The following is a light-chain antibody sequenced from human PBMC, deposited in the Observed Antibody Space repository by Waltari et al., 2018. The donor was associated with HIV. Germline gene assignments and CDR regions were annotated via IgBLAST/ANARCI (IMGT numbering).Light chain of an antibody. Sequence: QSALTQPLSVSGSPGPPVTISCTGTRSDVVAYNYSSWYQQHPGKAPKLLLYDFTRRPSGLPDRFSGSKSGNTASLTISGLQAEDEADYYCCSYAGKNTGVFGGGTKLTVL. CDR3: CSYAGKNTGV. J-gene: IGLJ3*02. CDR1: RSDVVAYNY. V-gene: IGLV2-11*01. CDR2: DFT.